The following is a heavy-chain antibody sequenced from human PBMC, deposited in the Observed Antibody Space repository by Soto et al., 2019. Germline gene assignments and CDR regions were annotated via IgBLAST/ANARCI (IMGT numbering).Heavy chain of an antibody. J-gene: IGHJ4*02. CDR3: AREANYDSSGYWDY. D-gene: IGHD3-22*01. Sequence: PSETLSLTCAVSGGSISSSNWWSWVRQPPGKGLEWIGEIYHSGSTNYNPSLKSRVTISVDKSKNQFSLKLSSVTAADTAVYYCAREANYDSSGYWDYWGQGTLVTVSS. CDR1: GGSISSSNW. V-gene: IGHV4-4*02. CDR2: IYHSGST.